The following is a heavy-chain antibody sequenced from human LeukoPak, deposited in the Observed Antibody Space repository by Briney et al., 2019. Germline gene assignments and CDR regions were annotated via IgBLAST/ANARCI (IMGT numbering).Heavy chain of an antibody. CDR3: ARGSGSWETDAFDI. CDR1: GYTFTGYY. D-gene: IGHD3-10*01. J-gene: IGHJ3*02. V-gene: IGHV1-2*02. CDR2: INPNSGGT. Sequence: ASVKVSCEASGYTFTGYYMHWARQAPGQGLEWMGWINPNSGGTNYAQKFQGRVTMTRDTSISTAYMELSRLRSDDTAVYYCARGSGSWETDAFDIWGQGTMVTVSS.